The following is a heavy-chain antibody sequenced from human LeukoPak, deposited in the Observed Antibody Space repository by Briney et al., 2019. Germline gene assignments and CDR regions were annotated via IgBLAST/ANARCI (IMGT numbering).Heavy chain of an antibody. D-gene: IGHD6-19*01. CDR1: GYTFTGYY. V-gene: IGHV1-2*02. CDR3: ARDLPQYSSGWYDY. CDR2: INPNSGGT. Sequence: GASVKVSCKASGYTFTGYYMHWVRQAPGQGLEWMGWINPNSGGTNYAQKFQGRVTMTRDTSISTAYMELSRLRSDDTAVYYCARDLPQYSSGWYDYWGQGTLVTVSS. J-gene: IGHJ4*02.